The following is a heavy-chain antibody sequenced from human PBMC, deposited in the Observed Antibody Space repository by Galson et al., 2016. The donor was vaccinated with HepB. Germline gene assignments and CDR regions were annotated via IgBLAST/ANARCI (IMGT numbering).Heavy chain of an antibody. CDR3: ARDNREGSKFNDYGDPITMGY. Sequence: SLRLSCAASGFTFSYYSMNWVRQAPGRGLEWVSYISGTSRTIHYADSVKGRFTISRDNAEKSLYLQMNSLRAEDTAVYYCARDNREGSKFNDYGDPITMGYWGQGTLVTVSS. V-gene: IGHV3-48*01. J-gene: IGHJ4*02. CDR2: ISGTSRTI. D-gene: IGHD4-17*01. CDR1: GFTFSYYS.